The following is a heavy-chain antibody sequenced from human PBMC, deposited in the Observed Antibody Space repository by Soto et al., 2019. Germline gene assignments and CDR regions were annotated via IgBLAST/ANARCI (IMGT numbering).Heavy chain of an antibody. V-gene: IGHV3-53*01. CDR1: GFSVTSNY. CDR3: ARVTTFYDILTSSYALNYFDY. D-gene: IGHD3-9*01. CDR2: IYAGGNT. Sequence: LRLSCAASGFSVTSNYMTWVRQAPGKGLECVSVIYAGGNTYYPDSVKGRFTISSDNSKNTLFLQVNNLRAEDTAVYYCARVTTFYDILTSSYALNYFDYWGQGTRVTVSS. J-gene: IGHJ4*02.